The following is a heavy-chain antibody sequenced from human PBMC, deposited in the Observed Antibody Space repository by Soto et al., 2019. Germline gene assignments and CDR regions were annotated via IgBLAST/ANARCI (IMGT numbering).Heavy chain of an antibody. CDR3: ARDLGLSCYGSGSSFYFDY. J-gene: IGHJ4*02. CDR1: GGSISSGDYY. D-gene: IGHD3-10*01. CDR2: IYYSGST. Sequence: SETLSLTCTVSGGSISSGDYYWSWIRQPPGKGLEWIGYIYYSGSTYYNPSLKSRVTISVDTSKNQFSLKLSSVTAADTAVYYCARDLGLSCYGSGSSFYFDYWGQGTLVTVSS. V-gene: IGHV4-30-4*01.